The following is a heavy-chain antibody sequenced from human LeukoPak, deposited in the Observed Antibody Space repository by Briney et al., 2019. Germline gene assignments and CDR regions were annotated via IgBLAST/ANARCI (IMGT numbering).Heavy chain of an antibody. Sequence: SETLSLTCAVSGGSISSGGYSWSWIRQPPGKGLEWIGYIYHSGSTYYNPSLKSRVTISVDTSKNQFSLKLSSVTAADTAVYYCARGTLVLRFLEWRGSTPNWFDPWGQGTLVTVSS. J-gene: IGHJ5*02. D-gene: IGHD3-3*01. CDR3: ARGTLVLRFLEWRGSTPNWFDP. CDR1: GGSISSGGYS. CDR2: IYHSGST. V-gene: IGHV4-30-2*01.